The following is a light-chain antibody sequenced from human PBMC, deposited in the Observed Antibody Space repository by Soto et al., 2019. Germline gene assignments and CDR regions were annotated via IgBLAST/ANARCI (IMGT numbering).Light chain of an antibody. CDR1: QSISRY. Sequence: DIQMTQSPSSLSASVGDRVTITCRASQSISRYLNWYQQKTGQAPRLLIYAASTLESGVPSRFSGGGSGTDFTLTISSLQPEDFTTYYWQQSFTTPRTFGQGTKVEIK. CDR2: AAS. V-gene: IGKV1-39*01. CDR3: QQSFTTPRT. J-gene: IGKJ1*01.